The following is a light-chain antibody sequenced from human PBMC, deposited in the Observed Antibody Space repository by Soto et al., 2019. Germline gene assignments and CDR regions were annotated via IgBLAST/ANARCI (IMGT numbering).Light chain of an antibody. Sequence: EIVLTQSAATLSLSTGERATLSCRASQSVSSYLAWYQQKPGQAPRLLIYDASNRATGIPARFSGSGSGTDFTLTISRLEPEDFAVYYCQQYGSSLITFGQGTRLEIK. CDR1: QSVSSY. CDR3: QQYGSSLIT. J-gene: IGKJ5*01. CDR2: DAS. V-gene: IGKV3-20*01.